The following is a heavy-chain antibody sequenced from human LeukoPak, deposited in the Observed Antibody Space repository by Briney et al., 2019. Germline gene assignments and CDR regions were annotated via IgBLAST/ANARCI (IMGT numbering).Heavy chain of an antibody. J-gene: IGHJ4*02. CDR1: VGSISSGCYY. Sequence: PSQTLSLTCTVSVGSISSGCYYWSWIRQHPGKGLEWIGYIYYSGSTYYNPSLKSRVTISVDTSKNQFSLKLSSVTAADTAVYYCAWAGMVRGVLFDHWGQGTLVTVSS. CDR3: AWAGMVRGVLFDH. V-gene: IGHV4-31*03. CDR2: IYYSGST. D-gene: IGHD3-10*01.